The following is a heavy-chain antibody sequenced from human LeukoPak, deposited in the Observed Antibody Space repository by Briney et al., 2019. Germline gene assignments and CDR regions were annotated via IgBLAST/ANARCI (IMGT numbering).Heavy chain of an antibody. D-gene: IGHD3-10*01. J-gene: IGHJ4*02. Sequence: GGSLRLSCAASGFTFSSYEMNWVRQAPGKGLEWVSYISSSGSTIYYADSGKGRFTIPRDNAKNSLYLQMNSLRVEDTAVYYCATEPPPTYYYGSGSLCFDYWGQGTLVTVSS. CDR3: ATEPPPTYYYGSGSLCFDY. V-gene: IGHV3-48*03. CDR2: ISSSGSTI. CDR1: GFTFSSYE.